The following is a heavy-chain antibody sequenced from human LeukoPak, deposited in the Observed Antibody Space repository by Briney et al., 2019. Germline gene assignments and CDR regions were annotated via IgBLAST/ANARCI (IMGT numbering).Heavy chain of an antibody. CDR1: GFTFSSYA. Sequence: GGSLRLSCAASGFTFSSYAISWVRQAPGKGLEWVSAISGSGGSTYYADSVKGRFTISRDNSKNTLYLQMNSLRPEDTALYYCAKWGVGWYGLDYWGQGTLVIVSS. CDR3: AKWGVGWYGLDY. CDR2: ISGSGGST. J-gene: IGHJ4*02. V-gene: IGHV3-23*01. D-gene: IGHD6-19*01.